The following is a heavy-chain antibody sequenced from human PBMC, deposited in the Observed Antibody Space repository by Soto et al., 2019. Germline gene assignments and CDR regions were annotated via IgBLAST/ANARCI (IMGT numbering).Heavy chain of an antibody. Sequence: EVHLLESGGQLVQAGGSLRLSCVPSGISFSGYTMSWVRQAPGRGLEWVASIYGNGGGTFYADSVKGRFTISRDNSKRILFLYSTSLRAEDTAVSYCAKYRVPDGRWNFDYWGPGSLVTVSS. D-gene: IGHD2-2*01. CDR1: GISFSGYT. J-gene: IGHJ4*02. CDR3: AKYRVPDGRWNFDY. CDR2: IYGNGGGT. V-gene: IGHV3-23*01.